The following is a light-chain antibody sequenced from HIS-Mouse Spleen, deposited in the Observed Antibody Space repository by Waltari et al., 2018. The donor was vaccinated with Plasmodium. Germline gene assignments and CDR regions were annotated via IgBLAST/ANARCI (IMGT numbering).Light chain of an antibody. CDR1: QGIRND. V-gene: IGKV1-6*01. J-gene: IGKJ2*01. Sequence: AIQMTQSPSSLSASVGDRVTIICRASQGIRNDLGWYQQKPGKAPKLLISAASSLQSGVPSRFSGSGSGTDFTLTISSLQPEDFATYYCLQDYNYPYTFGQGTKLEIK. CDR2: AAS. CDR3: LQDYNYPYT.